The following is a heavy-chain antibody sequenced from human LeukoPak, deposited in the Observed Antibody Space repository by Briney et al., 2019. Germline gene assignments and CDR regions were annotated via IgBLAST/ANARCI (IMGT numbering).Heavy chain of an antibody. D-gene: IGHD4/OR15-4a*01. CDR2: MNPNSGNT. Sequence: GASVTVSCKTSGYTFTSYDINWVRQATGQGLEWMGWMNPNSGNTGYAQKFQGRVTMTRNTSISTAYMELSSLRSEDTAVYYCARGPNYSAYVDYWGQGTLVTVSS. CDR3: ARGPNYSAYVDY. J-gene: IGHJ4*02. V-gene: IGHV1-8*01. CDR1: GYTFTSYD.